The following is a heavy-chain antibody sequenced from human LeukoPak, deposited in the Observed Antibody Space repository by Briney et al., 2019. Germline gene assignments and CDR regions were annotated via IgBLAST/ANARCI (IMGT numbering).Heavy chain of an antibody. Sequence: SETLSLTCAVYGGSFSGYYWSWIRQPPGKGLEWIGEINHSGSTNYNPSLKSRVTISADTSKNQFSLKLSSVAAADTAVYYCARLYYNDSSGYAHGGIDYWGQGTLVTVSS. V-gene: IGHV4-34*01. D-gene: IGHD3-22*01. CDR3: ARLYYNDSSGYAHGGIDY. J-gene: IGHJ4*02. CDR2: INHSGST. CDR1: GGSFSGYY.